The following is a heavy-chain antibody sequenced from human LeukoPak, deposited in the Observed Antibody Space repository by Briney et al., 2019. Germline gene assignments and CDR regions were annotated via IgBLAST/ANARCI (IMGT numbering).Heavy chain of an antibody. CDR2: INHSGST. CDR3: ARDSRGATRPPSFDP. V-gene: IGHV4-34*01. CDR1: GGSFSGYY. J-gene: IGHJ5*02. D-gene: IGHD1-26*01. Sequence: PSETLSLTCAVYGGSFSGYYWSWIRQPPGKGLEWIGEINHSGSTNYNPSLKSRVTISVDTSKNQFSLKLSSVTAADTAVYYCARDSRGATRPPSFDPWGQGTLVTVSS.